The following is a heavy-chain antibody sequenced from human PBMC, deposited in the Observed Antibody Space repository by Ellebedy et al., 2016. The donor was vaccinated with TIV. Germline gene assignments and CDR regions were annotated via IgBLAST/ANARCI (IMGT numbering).Heavy chain of an antibody. CDR1: GGSISSSNW. D-gene: IGHD3-10*01. CDR2: IYHSGST. CDR3: ARDLRVDYYGSGSYPNWFDP. V-gene: IGHV4-4*02. J-gene: IGHJ5*02. Sequence: SETLSLTCAVSGGSISSSNWWSWVRQPPGKGLEWIGEIYHSGSTNYNPSLKSRVTISVDKSKNQFSLKLSSVTAADTAMYYCARDLRVDYYGSGSYPNWFDPWGQGTLVTVSS.